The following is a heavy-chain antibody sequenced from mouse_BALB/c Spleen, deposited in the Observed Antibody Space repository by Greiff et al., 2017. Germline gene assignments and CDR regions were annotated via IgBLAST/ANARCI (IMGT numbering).Heavy chain of an antibody. J-gene: IGHJ4*01. D-gene: IGHD2-1*01. CDR3: AREGGNYEGYAMDY. Sequence: DVKLVESGGGLVKPGGSLKLSCAASGFTFSSYAMSWVRQTPEKRLEWVASISSGGSTYYPDSVKGRFTISRDNARNILYLQMSSLRSEDTAMYYCAREGGNYEGYAMDYWGQGTSVTVSS. CDR1: GFTFSSYA. CDR2: ISSGGST. V-gene: IGHV5-6-5*01.